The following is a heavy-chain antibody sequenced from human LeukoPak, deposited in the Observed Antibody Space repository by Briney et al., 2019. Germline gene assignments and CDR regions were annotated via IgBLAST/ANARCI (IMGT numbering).Heavy chain of an antibody. D-gene: IGHD5-24*01. V-gene: IGHV1-69*04. Sequence: GASVKVSCKASGCTFSSYAFSWVRQAPGQGLEWMGRIIPILGIANYAQKFQGRVTITADKSTSTAYMELSSLRSEDTAVYYCALPRRDGYNAGPFDIWGQGTMVTVSS. CDR3: ALPRRDGYNAGPFDI. CDR1: GCTFSSYA. CDR2: IIPILGIA. J-gene: IGHJ3*02.